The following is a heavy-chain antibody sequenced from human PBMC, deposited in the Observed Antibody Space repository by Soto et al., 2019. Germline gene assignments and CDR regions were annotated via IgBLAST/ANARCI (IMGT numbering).Heavy chain of an antibody. D-gene: IGHD1-1*01. CDR3: ARALIPTNWNPMPYFDY. CDR1: GGSISSYY. V-gene: IGHV4-59*08. CDR2: IYYSGST. J-gene: IGHJ4*02. Sequence: SETLSLTCTVSGGSISSYYWSWIRQPPGKGLEWIGYIYYSGSTNYNPSLKSRVTISVDTSKNQFSLKLSSVTAADTAVYYCARALIPTNWNPMPYFDYWGQGTLVTVSS.